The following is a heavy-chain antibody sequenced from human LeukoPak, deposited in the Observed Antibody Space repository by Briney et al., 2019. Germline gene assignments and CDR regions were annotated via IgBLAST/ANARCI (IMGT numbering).Heavy chain of an antibody. CDR2: ISRDGKRE. D-gene: IGHD6-6*01. J-gene: IGHJ4*02. V-gene: IGHV3-30*04. CDR1: GCNFYNYD. CDR3: VRGGEAANIAARIVILDY. Sequence: GGSLRLSCAASGCNFYNYDIQWVRQAPGKGLEWLATISRDGKREFYTDSLKGRFTISRDNSRNTLYLQMNSLRPEDTAVYYCVRGGEAANIAARIVILDYWGQGTLVTVSS.